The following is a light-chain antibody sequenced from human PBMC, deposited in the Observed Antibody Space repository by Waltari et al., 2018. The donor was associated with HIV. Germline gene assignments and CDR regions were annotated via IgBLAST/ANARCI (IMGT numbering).Light chain of an antibody. CDR3: TSYTTSDTLR. CDR1: SSDLGFDNY. CDR2: EVS. V-gene: IGLV2-14*03. J-gene: IGLJ3*02. Sequence: QSVLTQPASVSGSTGQSVTISCTGTSSDLGFDNYVSWYQQYPGKAHTLIIYEVSSRPSGVSDRFSGSKSGNTASLTISGLQNEDEADYFCTSYTTSDTLRFGGGTKVTVL.